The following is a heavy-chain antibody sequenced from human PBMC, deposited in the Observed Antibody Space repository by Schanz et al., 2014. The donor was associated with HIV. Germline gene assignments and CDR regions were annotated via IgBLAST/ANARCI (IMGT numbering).Heavy chain of an antibody. CDR3: ARWGGSSWYWFDS. J-gene: IGHJ5*01. CDR2: ISGSSSSI. Sequence: EVQLLESGGGLVQPGGSLRLSCVASGFTFSNYAMSWVRQAPGKGLEWVSYISGSSSSIYYADSVKGRFTISRDNVKNSLFLQMNNLRDEDTAVYYSARWGGSSWYWFDSWGQGTLVTVSS. D-gene: IGHD6-13*01. CDR1: GFTFSNYA. V-gene: IGHV3-48*02.